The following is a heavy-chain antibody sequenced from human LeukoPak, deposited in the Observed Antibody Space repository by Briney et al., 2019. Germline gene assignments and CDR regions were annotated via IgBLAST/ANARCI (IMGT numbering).Heavy chain of an antibody. V-gene: IGHV3-9*01. Sequence: GRSLRLSCAASGFTFDAYTMHWVRQVPGKGLEWVSGITWNGGGIAYADSVKGRFTISRDNAKNSLYLQLNSLRSEDTALYYCAKASSGYPNYFDYWGQGTLVTVSS. D-gene: IGHD3-22*01. J-gene: IGHJ4*02. CDR3: AKASSGYPNYFDY. CDR2: ITWNGGGI. CDR1: GFTFDAYT.